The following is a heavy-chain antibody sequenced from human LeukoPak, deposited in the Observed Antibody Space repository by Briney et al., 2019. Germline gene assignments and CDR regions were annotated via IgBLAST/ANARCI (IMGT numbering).Heavy chain of an antibody. CDR2: INHSGST. V-gene: IGHV4-34*01. J-gene: IGHJ6*02. D-gene: IGHD6-13*01. CDR1: GGSFSGYY. Sequence: SETLSLTCAVYGGSFSGYYWSWIRQPPGKGLEWIGEINHSGSTNYNPSLKSRVTISVDTSKNQFSLKLSSVTAADTAVYYCARGRLIAAAALRGYYYGMDVWGQGTTVTVSS. CDR3: ARGRLIAAAALRGYYYGMDV.